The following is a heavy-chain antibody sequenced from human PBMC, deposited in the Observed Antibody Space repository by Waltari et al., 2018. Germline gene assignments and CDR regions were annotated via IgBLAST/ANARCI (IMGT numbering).Heavy chain of an antibody. J-gene: IGHJ6*02. CDR3: ARAQGVVPAAHPGMDV. D-gene: IGHD2-2*01. V-gene: IGHV1-69*08. Sequence: QVQLVQSGAEVTKPGSSVKVSCKASGGTFSSYAISWVRPDPGQGLEWMGRIIPIFGTANYAQKFQGRVTITADKSTSTAYMELSSLRSEDTAVYYCARAQGVVPAAHPGMDVWGQGTTVTVSS. CDR2: IIPIFGTA. CDR1: GGTFSSYA.